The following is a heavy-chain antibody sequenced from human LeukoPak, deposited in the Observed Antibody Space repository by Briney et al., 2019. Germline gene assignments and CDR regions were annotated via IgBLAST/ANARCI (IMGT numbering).Heavy chain of an antibody. CDR3: ARESMKGVAGTHLLFDY. V-gene: IGHV4-59*06. D-gene: IGHD6-19*01. CDR2: IYFSGST. Sequence: TSETLSLTCTVSGGSINNYYWSWIRQHPGKGLEWIGYIYFSGSTYYNPSLKSRVSMSVDTSKNQFSLKLRSVTAADTAVYYCARESMKGVAGTHLLFDYWGQGTLVTVSS. CDR1: GGSINNYY. J-gene: IGHJ4*02.